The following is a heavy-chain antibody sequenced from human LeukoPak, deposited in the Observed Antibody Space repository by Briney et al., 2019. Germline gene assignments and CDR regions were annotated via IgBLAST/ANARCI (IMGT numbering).Heavy chain of an antibody. D-gene: IGHD4-17*01. CDR2: ISYDGSNK. J-gene: IGHJ6*02. Sequence: GRSLRLSCAASGFTFSSYGMHWVRQAPGKGLEWVAVISYDGSNKYYADSVKGRFTISRDNSKNKLYLQMNSLRAEDTAVYYCAKTHSYPNYGDLYYYYGMDVWGQGTTVTVSS. CDR3: AKTHSYPNYGDLYYYYGMDV. V-gene: IGHV3-30*18. CDR1: GFTFSSYG.